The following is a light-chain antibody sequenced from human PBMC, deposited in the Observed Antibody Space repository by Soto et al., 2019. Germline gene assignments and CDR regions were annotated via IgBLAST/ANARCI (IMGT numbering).Light chain of an antibody. Sequence: DIQMTQSPSSVSASVGDRVTLTCRASQGISTWLAWYQQKPGKVPKLLIYGASRLQTGVPSRFSGSGSGTDFTLTISSLQPEDFATYYCQQSYRNPRTFGLGTRVEIK. J-gene: IGKJ1*01. CDR2: GAS. CDR3: QQSYRNPRT. V-gene: IGKV1-12*01. CDR1: QGISTW.